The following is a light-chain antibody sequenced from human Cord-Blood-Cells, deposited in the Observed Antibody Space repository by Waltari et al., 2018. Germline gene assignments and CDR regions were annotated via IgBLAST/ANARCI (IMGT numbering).Light chain of an antibody. Sequence: DIQMTQSPSSLSASVGDRVTITCRASQSISSYLNRYQQKPGKAPKLLIYAASSLQSGVPSRFSGSGSGTYFTLTISSLQPEDFATYYCQQSYSTPLTFGGGTKVEIK. CDR1: QSISSY. CDR3: QQSYSTPLT. V-gene: IGKV1-39*01. CDR2: AAS. J-gene: IGKJ4*01.